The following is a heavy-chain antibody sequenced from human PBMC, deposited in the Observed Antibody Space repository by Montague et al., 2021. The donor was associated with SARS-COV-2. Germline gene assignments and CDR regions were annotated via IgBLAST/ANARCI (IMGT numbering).Heavy chain of an antibody. J-gene: IGHJ6*02. CDR3: ARGSLVASYYYYGVDV. V-gene: IGHV4-59*13. Sequence: SETLSLTCTVSGGSISGYYWNWIRQPPGKGLEWIGYIYSSGSTNYNPSLKSRVTMSVDTSKNQLSLNLSSVTAADTAVYYCARGSLVASYYYYGVDVWGQGTTVTVAS. CDR1: GGSISGYY. D-gene: IGHD2-2*01. CDR2: IYSSGST.